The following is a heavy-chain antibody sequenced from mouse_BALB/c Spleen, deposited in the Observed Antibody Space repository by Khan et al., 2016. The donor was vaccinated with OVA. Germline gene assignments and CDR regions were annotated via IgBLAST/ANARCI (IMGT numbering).Heavy chain of an antibody. CDR3: TKGGAAYYRDDEGAMEY. CDR1: GYTFTTAG. J-gene: IGHJ4*01. Sequence: QIQLVQSGPELKKPGETVRISCKASGYTFTTAGIQWVQQMLGKGLKWIGWINTHSGVPKYAEDFKGLFAFSLAISGNTAYLQITNLKNEDTATYVATKGGAAYYRDDEGAMEYWGQGTSVTVSS. CDR2: INTHSGVP. V-gene: IGHV9-4*02. D-gene: IGHD2-12*01.